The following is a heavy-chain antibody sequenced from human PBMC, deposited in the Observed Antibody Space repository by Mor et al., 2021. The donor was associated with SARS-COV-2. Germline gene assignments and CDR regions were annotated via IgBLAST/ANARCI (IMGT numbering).Heavy chain of an antibody. V-gene: IGHV3-30*01. CDR1: SSYA. Sequence: SSYAMHWVRQAPGKGLEWVAVISYDGSNKYYADSVKGRFTISRDNSKNTLYLQMNSLRAEDTAVYYCARDDGGMDVWGQGTTV. CDR2: ISYDGSNK. J-gene: IGHJ6*02. CDR3: ARDDGGMDV.